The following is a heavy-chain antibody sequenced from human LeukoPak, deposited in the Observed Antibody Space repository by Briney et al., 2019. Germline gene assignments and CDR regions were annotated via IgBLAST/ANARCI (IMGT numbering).Heavy chain of an antibody. J-gene: IGHJ4*02. Sequence: SETLSLTCAVYGGSFSDYYWSWIRQPPGKGLEWIGEINRNGSADYNPSLKSRVTISVDTSKNQFSLKLSSVTAADTAVYYCAPDGGNWGQGTLVTVSS. CDR3: APDGGN. D-gene: IGHD3-16*01. V-gene: IGHV4-34*01. CDR2: INRNGSA. CDR1: GGSFSDYY.